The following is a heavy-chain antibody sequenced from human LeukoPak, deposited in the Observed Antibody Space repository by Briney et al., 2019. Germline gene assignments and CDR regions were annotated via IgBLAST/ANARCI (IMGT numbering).Heavy chain of an antibody. CDR3: TRAPTVLVGYCSSASCQADY. V-gene: IGHV3-21*01. Sequence: PGGSLRLSCAASGITFSSYSMNWVRQAPGKGLEWVSSISSGSSAIYYADSVKGRITISRDNAKNSLFLQMNSLRAEDTAVYYCTRAPTVLVGYCSSASCQADYWGQGTLVTVSS. J-gene: IGHJ4*02. CDR2: ISSGSSAI. D-gene: IGHD2-2*01. CDR1: GITFSSYS.